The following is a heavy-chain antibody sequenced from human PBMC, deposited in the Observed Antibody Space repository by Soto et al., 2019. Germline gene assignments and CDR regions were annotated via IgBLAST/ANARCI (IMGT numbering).Heavy chain of an antibody. CDR2: IWYDGSNK. D-gene: IGHD3-10*02. CDR1: GFTFSSYG. V-gene: IGHV3-33*01. J-gene: IGHJ6*03. CDR3: ARDPLFGELSAGGPGPYYYYYMDV. Sequence: GGSLRLSCAASGFTFSSYGMHWVRQAPGKGLEWVAVIWYDGSNKYYADSVKGRFTISRDNSKNTLYLQMNSLRAEDTAVYYCARDPLFGELSAGGPGPYYYYYMDVWGKGTTVTVSS.